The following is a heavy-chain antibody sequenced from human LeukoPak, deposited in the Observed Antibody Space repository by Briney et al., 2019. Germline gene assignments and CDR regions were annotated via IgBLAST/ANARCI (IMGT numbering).Heavy chain of an antibody. V-gene: IGHV4-61*01. CDR1: GDSVRTNNYY. Sequence: SETLSLTCTVSGDSVRTNNYYWSWIRQPPGEGLEWIGYIHYSGNTNYNTSLKSRVTISVDTSKSQFSLKLSSVTAADTAVYYCARPTRKRGNTLKNWGKGTRVTVSP. CDR3: ARPTRKRGNTLKN. D-gene: IGHD3-10*01. J-gene: IGHJ4*02. CDR2: IHYSGNT.